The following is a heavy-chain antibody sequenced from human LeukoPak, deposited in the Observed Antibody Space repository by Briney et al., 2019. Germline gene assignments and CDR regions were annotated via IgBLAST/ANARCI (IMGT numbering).Heavy chain of an antibody. D-gene: IGHD6-19*01. Sequence: GGSLRLSCAASGFTFSSYAMSWVRQAPGKGLEWVSAISNSGGSTYYADSVKGRFTTSRDNSKNTLYLQMNSLRAEDTAVYYCARVLVAVAGTVRVFDYWGQGTLVTVSS. CDR1: GFTFSSYA. CDR3: ARVLVAVAGTVRVFDY. J-gene: IGHJ4*02. V-gene: IGHV3-23*01. CDR2: ISNSGGST.